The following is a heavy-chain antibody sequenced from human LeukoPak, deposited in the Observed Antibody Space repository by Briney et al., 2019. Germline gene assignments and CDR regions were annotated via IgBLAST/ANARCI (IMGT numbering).Heavy chain of an antibody. CDR1: GGSFGGYY. V-gene: IGHV4-34*01. CDR3: AGTHLYCSSTSCYGFDP. Sequence: SETLSLTCAVYGGSFGGYYWSWIRQPPGKGLEWIGEINHSGSTNYNPSLKSRVTISVDTSKNQFSLKLSSVTAADTAVYYCAGTHLYCSSTSCYGFDPWGQGTLVTVSS. J-gene: IGHJ5*02. D-gene: IGHD2-2*01. CDR2: INHSGST.